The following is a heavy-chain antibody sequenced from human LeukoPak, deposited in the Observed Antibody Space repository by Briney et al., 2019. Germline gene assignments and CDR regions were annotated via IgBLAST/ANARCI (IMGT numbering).Heavy chain of an antibody. D-gene: IGHD2-15*01. J-gene: IGHJ4*02. CDR3: ASYCSGGSCYSDY. CDR1: GGSFSGYY. Sequence: SETLSLTCAVYGGSFSGYYWSWIRQPPGKGLEWIGEINRSGSTNYNPSLKSRVTISVDTSKNQFSLKLSSVTAADTAVYYCASYCSGGSCYSDYWGQGTLVTVSS. V-gene: IGHV4-34*01. CDR2: INRSGST.